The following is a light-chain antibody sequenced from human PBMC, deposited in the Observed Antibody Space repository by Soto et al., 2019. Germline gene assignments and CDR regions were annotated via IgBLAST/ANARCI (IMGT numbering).Light chain of an antibody. J-gene: IGKJ4*01. Sequence: EIVLTQSPGTLSLSPGERATLSCRASQSVSSNYLAWYQQKPGQAPRLLMYGASSRATGIPDRFSGSGSGTDFTLTISRLEPEDFAVYYCQQYGTSPATFDGGTKVEIK. CDR3: QQYGTSPAT. CDR1: QSVSSNY. CDR2: GAS. V-gene: IGKV3-20*01.